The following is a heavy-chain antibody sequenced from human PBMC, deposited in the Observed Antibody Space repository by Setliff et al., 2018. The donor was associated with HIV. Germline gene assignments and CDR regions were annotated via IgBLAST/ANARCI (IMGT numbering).Heavy chain of an antibody. CDR1: GDSISRGPYY. Sequence: SETLSLTCTVSGDSISRGPYYWSWIRQSAGRGLEWIGRVYSNGDTNYNPSLRSRVIISVDRSKNQFFLTLVSVTAADTALYYCARCPSNHMTEAGKKKIYYHYMDVWGKGTTVTVSS. CDR2: VYSNGDT. V-gene: IGHV4-61*02. D-gene: IGHD6-13*01. CDR3: ARCPSNHMTEAGKKKIYYHYMDV. J-gene: IGHJ6*03.